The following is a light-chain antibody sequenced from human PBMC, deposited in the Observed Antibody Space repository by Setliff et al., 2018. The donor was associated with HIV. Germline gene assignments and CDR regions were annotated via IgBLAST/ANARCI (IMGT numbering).Light chain of an antibody. Sequence: QSALTQPRSASGSPGQSVTISCTGTSSDVGSYNYVSWYQQHPGKAPKLMIYDVTKRPSGVPDRFSGSKSGNTASLTISGLQAEDEADYYCCSYAGSYTPVIFGGGTKVTVL. CDR3: CSYAGSYTPVI. V-gene: IGLV2-11*01. CDR1: SSDVGSYNY. CDR2: DVT. J-gene: IGLJ2*01.